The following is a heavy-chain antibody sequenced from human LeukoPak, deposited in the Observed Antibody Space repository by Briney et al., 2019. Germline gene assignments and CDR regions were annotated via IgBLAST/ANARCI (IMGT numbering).Heavy chain of an antibody. Sequence: GGSLRLSCAASGFTFSSYAMSWVRQAPGKGLEWVSAISGSGGSTYYADSVKGRFTISRDNSKNTLYLQMNSLRAEDTAVYYCAKAPPEMATSRDFFGYWGQGTLVTVSS. V-gene: IGHV3-23*01. D-gene: IGHD5-24*01. CDR3: AKAPPEMATSRDFFGY. J-gene: IGHJ4*02. CDR1: GFTFSSYA. CDR2: ISGSGGST.